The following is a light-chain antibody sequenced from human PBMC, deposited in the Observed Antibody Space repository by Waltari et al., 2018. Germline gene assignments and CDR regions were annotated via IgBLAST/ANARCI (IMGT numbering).Light chain of an antibody. V-gene: IGLV3-19*01. CDR3: SSRDSGAHRHV. CDR1: SLRSYY. CDR2: GPN. J-gene: IGLJ1*01. Sequence: SSELTQDPAVSVALGQTVRITCQGDSLRSYYATWYQQKAGQAPILVIYGPNNRPSGVPDRFAGSYSGRTASLTSTGAQAEHGADYYVSSRDSGAHRHVFGTGTKVTVL.